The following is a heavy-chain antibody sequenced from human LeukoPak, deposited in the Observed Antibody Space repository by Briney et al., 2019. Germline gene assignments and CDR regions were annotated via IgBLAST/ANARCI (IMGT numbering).Heavy chain of an antibody. CDR1: GYTFTDYY. Sequence: ASVKVSCKASGYTFTDYYMHWVRQAPGQGFEWMGWINPNDGDTNYAQKFQGRVTITRDMSISTADMEVSRLRSDDTAVYYCARANFLYCSSSTCLFDYWGQGTLVTVSS. J-gene: IGHJ4*02. CDR2: INPNDGDT. CDR3: ARANFLYCSSSTCLFDY. D-gene: IGHD2-2*01. V-gene: IGHV1-2*02.